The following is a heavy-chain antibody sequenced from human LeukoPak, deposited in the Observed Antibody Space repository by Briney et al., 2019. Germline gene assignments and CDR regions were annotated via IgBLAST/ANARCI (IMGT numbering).Heavy chain of an antibody. J-gene: IGHJ4*02. V-gene: IGHV3-30*03. CDR2: ISYDGSNK. CDR3: ARFDY. Sequence: PGGSLRLSCAAPGFTFSSYGMHWVRQAPGKGLEWVAVISYDGSNKYYADSVKGRFTISRDNSKNTLYLQMNSLRAEDTAVYYCARFDYWGQGTLVTVSS. CDR1: GFTFSSYG.